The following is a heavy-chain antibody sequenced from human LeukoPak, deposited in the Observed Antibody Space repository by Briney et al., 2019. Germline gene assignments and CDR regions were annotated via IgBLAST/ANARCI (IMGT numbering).Heavy chain of an antibody. CDR2: IYYSGST. CDR1: GGSISSYY. CDR3: ARARGAFDI. J-gene: IGHJ3*02. V-gene: IGHV4-59*08. D-gene: IGHD3-10*01. Sequence: SETLSLTCTVSGGSISSYYWSWIRQPPGKGLEGIGYIYYSGSTNYNPSLKSRVTISVDTSKNQFSLKLSSVTAADTAVYYCARARGAFDIWGQGTMVTVSS.